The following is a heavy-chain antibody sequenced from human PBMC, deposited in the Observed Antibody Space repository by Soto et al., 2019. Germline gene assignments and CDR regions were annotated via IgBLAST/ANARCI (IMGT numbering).Heavy chain of an antibody. Sequence: QVQLVQSGAEVKKPGASVKVSCKASGYTFINHGITWVRQAPGQGPEWMGWISVYYGSTKYADNLQGRVTMTTDTSTNTAYMELRGLRSGDTAVYYCVRDKWLRFRGGQPSDYWGQGTLVTVSP. D-gene: IGHD5-12*01. J-gene: IGHJ4*02. V-gene: IGHV1-18*01. CDR2: ISVYYGST. CDR3: VRDKWLRFRGGQPSDY. CDR1: GYTFINHG.